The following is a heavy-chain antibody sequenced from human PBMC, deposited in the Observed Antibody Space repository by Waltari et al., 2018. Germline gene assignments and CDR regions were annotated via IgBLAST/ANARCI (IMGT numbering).Heavy chain of an antibody. CDR3: ARDVGSPAYGMDV. CDR1: GGSIRSYY. D-gene: IGHD2-15*01. Sequence: QVQLQESGPGLVKPSETLSLTCTVSGGSIRSYYWSWIRQPPGKGLEWIGYIYYSGSTNYNPSLKSRVTISVDTSKNQFSLKLSSVTAADTAVYYCARDVGSPAYGMDVWGQGTTVTVSS. CDR2: IYYSGST. J-gene: IGHJ6*02. V-gene: IGHV4-59*01.